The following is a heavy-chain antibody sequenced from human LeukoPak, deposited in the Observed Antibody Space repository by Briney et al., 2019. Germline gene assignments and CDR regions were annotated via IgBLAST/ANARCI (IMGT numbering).Heavy chain of an antibody. V-gene: IGHV4-30-2*01. CDR1: GDSLSSDTSS. CDR3: ARLNLAVTNFDF. D-gene: IGHD2-21*02. CDR2: IYHTGRT. J-gene: IGHJ4*02. Sequence: SQTLSLTCLVSGDSLSSDTSSWTWIRQPPGKGLEWIGSIYHTGRTFYNPSLTSRVTISVDKSNNHFSLKLNSVTAADTAVYYRARLNLAVTNFDFWGQGTLVTVSS.